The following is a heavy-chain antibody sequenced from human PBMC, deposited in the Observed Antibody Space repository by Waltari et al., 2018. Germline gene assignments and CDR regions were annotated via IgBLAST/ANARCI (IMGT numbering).Heavy chain of an antibody. V-gene: IGHV1-69*01. J-gene: IGHJ4*02. CDR1: GGTFSSYA. CDR3: ARDHNDILTGYYRTFDY. D-gene: IGHD3-9*01. CDR2: ISPIFGKA. Sequence: QVQLVQSGAEVKKPGSSVKVSCKASGGTFSSYAISWVRQAPGQGLAWMGGISPIFGKANYAQKFQGRVTITADESTSTAYMELSSLRSEDTAVYYCARDHNDILTGYYRTFDYWGQGTLVTVSS.